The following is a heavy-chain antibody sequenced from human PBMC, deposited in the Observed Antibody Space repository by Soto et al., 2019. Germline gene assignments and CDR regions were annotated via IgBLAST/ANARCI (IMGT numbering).Heavy chain of an antibody. CDR2: IYYSGST. Sequence: ASENLSLTCTVSGGSISSYYWSWIRQPPGKGLECIGYIYYSGSTNYNPSLKSRVTISVDTSKNQFSLKLSSVTAADTAVYYCARNYRDYVDYCGQGTLVTVSS. CDR3: ARNYRDYVDY. CDR1: GGSISSYY. V-gene: IGHV4-59*08. J-gene: IGHJ4*02. D-gene: IGHD4-17*01.